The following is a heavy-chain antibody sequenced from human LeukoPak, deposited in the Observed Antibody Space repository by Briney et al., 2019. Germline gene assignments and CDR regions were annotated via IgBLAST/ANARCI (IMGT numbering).Heavy chain of an antibody. V-gene: IGHV4-38-2*01. CDR1: GYSISSGYY. CDR3: ARHSGLSHYQLLWDYYYYYMDV. CDR2: IYHSGST. D-gene: IGHD2-2*01. J-gene: IGHJ6*03. Sequence: SETLSLTCAVSGYSISSGYYWGWIRQPPGKGREWIGSIYHSGSTYYNPSLKSRVTISVDTSKNQFSLKLSSVTAADTAVYYCARHSGLSHYQLLWDYYYYYMDVWGKGTTVTVSS.